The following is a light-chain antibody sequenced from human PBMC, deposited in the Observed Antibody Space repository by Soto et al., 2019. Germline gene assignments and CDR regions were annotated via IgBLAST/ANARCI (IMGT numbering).Light chain of an antibody. CDR3: CSYAGSYTVV. Sequence: QSALTQPRSVSGSPGQSVTISSTGTTSDVGGYNYVSWYQKHPGKAPKLMIYDVSKRLSGVPDRFSGSKSGNTASLTISGLQAEDEADYYCCSYAGSYTVVFGGGTKLTVL. V-gene: IGLV2-11*01. CDR2: DVS. CDR1: TSDVGGYNY. J-gene: IGLJ2*01.